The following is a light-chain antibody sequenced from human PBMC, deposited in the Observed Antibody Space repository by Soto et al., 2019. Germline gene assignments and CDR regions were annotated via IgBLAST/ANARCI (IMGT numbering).Light chain of an antibody. V-gene: IGKV3-11*01. J-gene: IGKJ1*01. Sequence: EIVLTQSPAALSLSPGERATLSCRASQSVSSYLAWYQQKPGQAPRLLIYDASNRATGIPARFSGSGSGTVFTLTIGSLEPEDFAFYYCQQRTNWPPWTFGQGTKVDIK. CDR3: QQRTNWPPWT. CDR1: QSVSSY. CDR2: DAS.